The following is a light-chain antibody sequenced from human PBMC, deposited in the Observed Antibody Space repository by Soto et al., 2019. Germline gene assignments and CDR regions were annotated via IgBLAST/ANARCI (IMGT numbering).Light chain of an antibody. CDR2: EDN. Sequence: NFMLTQPHSVSESPGKTVTISCTRSSDSIASNYVQWYQQRPGSAPTTLIYEDNQRPSGVPDRFSGSIDSSSNSASLTISGLKTEDEADYYCQSYDSSNQGVFGGGTKVTVL. CDR1: SDSIASNY. J-gene: IGLJ3*02. V-gene: IGLV6-57*04. CDR3: QSYDSSNQGV.